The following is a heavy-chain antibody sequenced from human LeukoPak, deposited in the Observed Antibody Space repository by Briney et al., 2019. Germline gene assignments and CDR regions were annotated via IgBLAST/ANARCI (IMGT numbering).Heavy chain of an antibody. J-gene: IGHJ4*02. CDR1: GFTFSHYG. CDR3: AKDAQRGFDYSNSLEY. Sequence: GGSLRLSCAASGFTFSHYGLHWVRQAPGKGLEWVAVIWSDGSNKYYADSVKGRFTISRDDSKETLYLQMSSLRGEDTAVYYCAKDAQRGFDYSNSLEYWGQGTLVTVSS. CDR2: IWSDGSNK. V-gene: IGHV3-33*06. D-gene: IGHD4-11*01.